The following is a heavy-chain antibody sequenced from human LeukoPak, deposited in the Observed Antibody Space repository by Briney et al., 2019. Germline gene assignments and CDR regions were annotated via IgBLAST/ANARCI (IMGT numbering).Heavy chain of an antibody. CDR1: GFTFSSYS. CDR2: ISGSDDGT. CDR3: AKHSGWYFYDY. J-gene: IGHJ4*02. D-gene: IGHD6-19*01. Sequence: GGSLRLSCAASGFTFSSYSMNWVRQAPGKGLEWASTISGSDDGTYYTDSVKGRFTISRDDSKNTLYLQMNSLRAEDTAIYYCAKHSGWYFYDYWGQGSQVTVSS. V-gene: IGHV3-23*01.